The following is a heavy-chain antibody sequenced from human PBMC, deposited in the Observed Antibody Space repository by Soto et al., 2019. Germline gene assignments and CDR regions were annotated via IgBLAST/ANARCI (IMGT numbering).Heavy chain of an antibody. CDR2: ISSSSSTI. V-gene: IGHV3-48*02. CDR1: GFTFSGYA. J-gene: IGHJ4*02. Sequence: GGSLRLSCAASGFTFSGYALNWVRQAPGEGLEWISYISSSSSTIYFADSLKGRFTISRDNAKNSLYLQMNSLRDEDTAVYYCASTLQYCTSTSCYPWGRFDNWGQGTLLTVSS. CDR3: ASTLQYCTSTSCYPWGRFDN. D-gene: IGHD2-2*01.